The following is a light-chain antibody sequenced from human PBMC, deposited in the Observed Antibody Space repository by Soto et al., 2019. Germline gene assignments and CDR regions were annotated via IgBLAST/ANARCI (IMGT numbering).Light chain of an antibody. CDR1: NSNIGINT. Sequence: QSVLTQPPSASGTPGQRVTISCSGSNSNIGINTVNWYQQLPGTAPKLLIHTKDQRPSGVPDGFSGSRSGTSASLAVSGLQSEDDAAYHCAAWYDNGNGPVFGGGTKVTVL. V-gene: IGLV1-44*01. J-gene: IGLJ3*02. CDR3: AAWYDNGNGPV. CDR2: TKD.